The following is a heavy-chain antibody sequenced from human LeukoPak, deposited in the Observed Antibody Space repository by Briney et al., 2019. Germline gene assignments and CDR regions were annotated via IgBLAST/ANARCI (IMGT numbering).Heavy chain of an antibody. J-gene: IGHJ2*01. CDR3: ARRFALRTNRYFDV. Sequence: PSETLSLTCTVSGGSISPDYWSWIRQAPGKGLEWIAYVYYSGSARYNTSLGSRVTISVDTSNNQFSLSLTSVTAADTAVYYCARRFALRTNRYFDVWGRGTLVTVSS. V-gene: IGHV4-59*08. CDR1: GGSISPDY. CDR2: VYYSGSA. D-gene: IGHD1-1*01.